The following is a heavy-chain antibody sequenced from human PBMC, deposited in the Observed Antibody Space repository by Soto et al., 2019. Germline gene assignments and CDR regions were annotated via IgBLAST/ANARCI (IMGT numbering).Heavy chain of an antibody. V-gene: IGHV3-30*18. D-gene: IGHD3-22*01. CDR1: GFTFSSYG. CDR3: AKDPYYYDSSGYQRAYYFDY. Sequence: PGGSLRLSCAASGFTFSSYGMHWVRQAPGKGLEWVAVISYDGSNKYYADSVKGRFTISRDNSKNTLYLQMNSLRAEDTAVYYCAKDPYYYDSSGYQRAYYFDYGGQGTLVTVSS. J-gene: IGHJ4*02. CDR2: ISYDGSNK.